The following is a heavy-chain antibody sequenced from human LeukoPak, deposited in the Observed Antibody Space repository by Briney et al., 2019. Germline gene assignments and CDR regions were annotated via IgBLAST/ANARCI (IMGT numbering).Heavy chain of an antibody. CDR1: GYTLTAYY. V-gene: IGHV1-2*02. J-gene: IGHJ4*02. CDR3: VILDHYDVLTGFQTPSHLSDY. Sequence: ASVKVSCKASGYTLTAYYVHWVGQAPGQGLEWMGWINPNSGGTNYAQKFQGRVTMTRDTSISTAYMELSSLRSDDTAVYYCVILDHYDVLTGFQTPSHLSDYWGQGTLVTVSS. CDR2: INPNSGGT. D-gene: IGHD3-9*01.